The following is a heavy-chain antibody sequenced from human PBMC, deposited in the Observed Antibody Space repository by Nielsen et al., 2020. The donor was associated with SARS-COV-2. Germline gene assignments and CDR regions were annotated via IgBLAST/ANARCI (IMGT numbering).Heavy chain of an antibody. J-gene: IGHJ3*02. CDR3: AAMTEGLGAFDI. CDR1: GGTFSSYA. D-gene: IGHD2-21*02. Sequence: SVKVSCKASGGTFSSYAISWVRQAPGQGLEWMGGIIPIFGTANYAQKFQGRVTITADKSTSTAYMELSSLRSEDTAVYYCAAMTEGLGAFDIWGQGTMVTVSS. V-gene: IGHV1-69*06. CDR2: IIPIFGTA.